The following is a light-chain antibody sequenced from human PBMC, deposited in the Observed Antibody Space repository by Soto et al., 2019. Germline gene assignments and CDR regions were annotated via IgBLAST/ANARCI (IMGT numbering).Light chain of an antibody. CDR2: AAS. J-gene: IGKJ2*01. CDR1: QGIRND. V-gene: IGKV1-6*01. Sequence: AIQMTQSTSSLSASVGARVTITCRASQGIRNDLGWYQQKPGKAPKLLIYAASSLQSGVPSRFSGSGSGTDFTLTISSLQPEDFATYYCLQDYNYPYTFGQGTKLEIK. CDR3: LQDYNYPYT.